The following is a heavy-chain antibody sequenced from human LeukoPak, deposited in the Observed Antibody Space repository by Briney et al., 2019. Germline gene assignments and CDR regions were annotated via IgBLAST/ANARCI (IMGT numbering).Heavy chain of an antibody. V-gene: IGHV3-74*01. D-gene: IGHD6-13*01. CDR3: ARYYSRVWQGGAFDY. CDR1: GFTFSSYW. Sequence: PGGSLRLSCAISGFTFSSYWMHWVRQAPGKGLVWVSRINSDGSSTSYADSVKGRFTISRDNAKNTLYLQMNSLRAEDTAVYYCARYYSRVWQGGAFDYWGQGTLVTVSS. J-gene: IGHJ4*02. CDR2: INSDGSST.